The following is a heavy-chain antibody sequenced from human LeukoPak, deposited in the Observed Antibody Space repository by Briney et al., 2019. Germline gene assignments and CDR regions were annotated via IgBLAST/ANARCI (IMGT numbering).Heavy chain of an antibody. CDR2: IYTIGSP. V-gene: IGHV4-4*07. D-gene: IGHD1-1*01. CDR3: ARVGNYWYYYMDV. CDR1: GGSIRNYY. J-gene: IGHJ6*03. Sequence: PSETLSLTCTVSGGSIRNYYWSWVRQPAGRGLAWIGHIYTIGSPNSNPSLKSRVTMSVDTSKDQFSLKLSSVTAADTAVYYCARVGNYWYYYMDVWGKGTTVTVSS.